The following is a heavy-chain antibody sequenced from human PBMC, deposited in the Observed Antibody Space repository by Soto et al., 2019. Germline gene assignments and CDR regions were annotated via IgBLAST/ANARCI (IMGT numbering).Heavy chain of an antibody. V-gene: IGHV3-11*01. CDR1: GFTFSDYY. Sequence: QVQLVESGGGLVKPGGSLRLSCAASGFTFSDYYMSWIRQAPGKGLEWVSYISSSGSTIYYADSVKGRFTISRDNAKNSLYLQMNSLRAEDTAVYYCARAYYYGSGSYYRALSWYFDLWGRGTLVTVSS. D-gene: IGHD3-10*01. CDR3: ARAYYYGSGSYYRALSWYFDL. J-gene: IGHJ2*01. CDR2: ISSSGSTI.